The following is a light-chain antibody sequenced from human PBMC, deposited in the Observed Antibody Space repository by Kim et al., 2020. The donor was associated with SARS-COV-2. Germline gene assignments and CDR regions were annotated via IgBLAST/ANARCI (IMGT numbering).Light chain of an antibody. V-gene: IGLV1-40*01. CDR1: SSNIGAGYD. CDR3: QSYDSSLSVVV. CDR2: ANN. J-gene: IGLJ2*01. Sequence: GVTTSGTGSSSNIGAGYDEHWYQQLPGTAPKLLISANNNRPSGVPDRFSGSRSVTSASLAITGLQAEDEADYYCQSYDSSLSVVVFGGGTQLTVL.